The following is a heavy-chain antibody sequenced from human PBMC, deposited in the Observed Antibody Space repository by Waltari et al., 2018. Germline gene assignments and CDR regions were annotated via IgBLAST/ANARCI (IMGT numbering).Heavy chain of an antibody. CDR1: GFILEDYS. D-gene: IGHD3-16*02. J-gene: IGHJ4*02. V-gene: IGHV3-9*01. CDR3: TKEEVGGGSYRASPLTG. Sequence: EVQLVESGGGLGQPGGSLTLSCTTSGFILEDYSIHWVRQRPGKGLEWVAGIPWHSGNIGYAESVKGRLSISRDNGRSAVYLQLNSLRLEETALYYCTKEEVGGGSYRASPLTGWGQGTLVSVSS. CDR2: IPWHSGNI.